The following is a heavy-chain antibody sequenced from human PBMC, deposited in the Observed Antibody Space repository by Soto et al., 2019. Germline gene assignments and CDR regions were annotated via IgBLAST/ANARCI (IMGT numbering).Heavy chain of an antibody. J-gene: IGHJ4*02. CDR3: ARDTYCGGDCFRPFDY. V-gene: IGHV1-69*06. Sequence: QVQLVQSGAEVKKPGSSVKVSCKASGGTFSSYAISWVRQAPGQGLEWMGGIIPIFGTANYAQKIQGRVTITADKSTSTAYMELSSLRSEDTAVYYCARDTYCGGDCFRPFDYWGQGTLVTVSS. D-gene: IGHD2-21*02. CDR1: GGTFSSYA. CDR2: IIPIFGTA.